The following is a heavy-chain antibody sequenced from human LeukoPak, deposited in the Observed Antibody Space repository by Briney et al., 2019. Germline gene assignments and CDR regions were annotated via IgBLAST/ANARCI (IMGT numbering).Heavy chain of an antibody. CDR1: GFNFNIYS. D-gene: IGHD3-22*01. Sequence: GGSLRLSCAASGFNFNIYSMSWVRQAPGKGLEWVSAISGSGGSTYYADSVKGRFTISRDNSKNTLYLQMNSLRAEDTAVYYCAKASAMIVAVSKHFDYWGQGTLVTVSS. CDR3: AKASAMIVAVSKHFDY. J-gene: IGHJ4*02. V-gene: IGHV3-23*01. CDR2: ISGSGGST.